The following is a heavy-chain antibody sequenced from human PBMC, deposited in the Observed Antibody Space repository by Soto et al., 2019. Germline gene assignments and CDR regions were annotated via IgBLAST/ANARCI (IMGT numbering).Heavy chain of an antibody. CDR2: IHSDGGT. CDR1: GFTFSISY. J-gene: IGHJ4*02. V-gene: IGHV3-53*01. Sequence: PGGSLRLSCAASGFTFSISYMSWVRQAPGKGLEWVSIIHSDGGTYHADSVKGRFTISRDYSKNMLYLQMNNLRAEDTAMYYCARVGGGSGSPPAIDYWGQGTLVTVSS. D-gene: IGHD3-10*01. CDR3: ARVGGGSGSPPAIDY.